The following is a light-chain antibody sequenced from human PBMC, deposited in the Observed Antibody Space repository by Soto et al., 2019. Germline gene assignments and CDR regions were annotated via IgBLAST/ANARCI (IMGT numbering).Light chain of an antibody. CDR2: CND. CDR3: ATRDNSLSRWV. V-gene: IGLV1-47*02. CDR1: SSNIGTNY. J-gene: IGLJ3*02. Sequence: QSVLTQPPSASGTPGQRVTISCSGSSSNIGTNYVYWYMQLPGTAPKLLIYCNDQRPSGVPDRLSGSKSGTSASLAISGLRSEDEADYYCATRDNSLSRWVFGGVTKLTVL.